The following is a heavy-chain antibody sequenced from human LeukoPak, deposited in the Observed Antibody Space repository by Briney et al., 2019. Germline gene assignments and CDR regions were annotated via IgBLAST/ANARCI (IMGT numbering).Heavy chain of an antibody. J-gene: IGHJ4*02. Sequence: SETLSLTCTVSGGSISSYYWSWSRQPAGKGLEWIGRIYTSGSTNYNPSLKSRVTMSVDTSKNQFSLKLSSVTAADTAVYYCAREVDIVATTKGFDYWGQGTLVTVSS. V-gene: IGHV4-4*07. CDR3: AREVDIVATTKGFDY. D-gene: IGHD5-12*01. CDR2: IYTSGST. CDR1: GGSISSYY.